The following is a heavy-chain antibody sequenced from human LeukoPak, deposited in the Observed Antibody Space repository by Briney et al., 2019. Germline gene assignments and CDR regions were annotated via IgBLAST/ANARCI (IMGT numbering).Heavy chain of an antibody. CDR1: GLSFSGQW. CDR3: ARDRVAATYFDS. CDR2: ISTSGSTV. J-gene: IGHJ4*02. D-gene: IGHD1-26*01. V-gene: IGHV3-48*03. Sequence: QPGGSLRLSCTASGLSFSGQWMNWVRQAPGKGLEWVSYISTSGSTVYYADSVKGRFTISRDNAKNSLYLQMNSLRAEDMAVYYCARDRVAATYFDSWGQGTLVTVSS.